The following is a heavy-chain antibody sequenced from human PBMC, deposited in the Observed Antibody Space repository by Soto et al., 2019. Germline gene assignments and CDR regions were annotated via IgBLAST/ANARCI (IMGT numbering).Heavy chain of an antibody. J-gene: IGHJ4*02. V-gene: IGHV3-64D*06. CDR3: VKVSGYCTGRSCFSHFGY. Sequence: PGGSLRFSCSGSGFTFSHHSMYWVRQRPGKGLQCVSSISVRGGNIYYAESVKRRFTISRYNSKNTLYLQLTSLSSADSAVYYCVKVSGYCTGRSCFSHFGYWGQGTPVTVSS. D-gene: IGHD2-15*01. CDR1: GFTFSHHS. CDR2: ISVRGGNI.